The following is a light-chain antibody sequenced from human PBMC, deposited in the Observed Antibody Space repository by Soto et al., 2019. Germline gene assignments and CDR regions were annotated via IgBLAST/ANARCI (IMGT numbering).Light chain of an antibody. CDR2: AAS. CDR1: QGISRS. CDR3: QQADTFPIT. V-gene: IGKV1D-12*01. Sequence: DIQMTRSPSSVSASVGYRVTISCQASQGISRSLAWYQQKPGKAPKLLIYAASSLQSGVPSRFSGSGFGTDFTLTISSLQPEDSAIYYCQQADTFPITFGQGTRLEIK. J-gene: IGKJ5*01.